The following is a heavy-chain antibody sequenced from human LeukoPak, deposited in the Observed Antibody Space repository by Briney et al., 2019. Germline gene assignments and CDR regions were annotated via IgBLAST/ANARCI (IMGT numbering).Heavy chain of an antibody. CDR3: AITADYYDSSGPPQGFDP. V-gene: IGHV3-48*03. D-gene: IGHD3-22*01. CDR2: ISSRDSII. CDR1: GFTFSSYE. J-gene: IGHJ5*02. Sequence: GGSLRLSCAASGFTFSSYEMNWVRQAPGKGLEWVSYISSRDSIIYYADSVKGRFTISRDNAKNSLYPQMNSLRAEDTAVYYCAITADYYDSSGPPQGFDPWGQGTLVTVSS.